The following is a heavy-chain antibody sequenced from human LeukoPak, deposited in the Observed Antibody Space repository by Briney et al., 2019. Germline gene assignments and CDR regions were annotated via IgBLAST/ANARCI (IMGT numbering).Heavy chain of an antibody. CDR2: IDPSDSYT. CDR3: ATLRGRYAT. J-gene: IGHJ5*02. D-gene: IGHD3-16*01. Sequence: LEWMGRIDPSDSYTNYSPSFQGHVTISADKSISTAYLQWSSLKASDTAMYYCATLRGRYATWGQGTLVTVSS. V-gene: IGHV5-10-1*01.